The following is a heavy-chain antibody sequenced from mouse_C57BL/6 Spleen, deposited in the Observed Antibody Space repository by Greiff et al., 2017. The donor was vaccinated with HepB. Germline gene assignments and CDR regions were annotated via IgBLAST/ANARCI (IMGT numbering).Heavy chain of an antibody. CDR3: ARGHGSSYYFDY. CDR1: GFTFSDYY. J-gene: IGHJ2*01. V-gene: IGHV5-12*01. D-gene: IGHD1-1*01. Sequence: EVHLVESGGGLVQPGGSLKLSCAASGFTFSDYYMYWVRQTPEKRLEWVAYISNGGGSTYYPDTVKGRFTISRDNAKNTLYLQMSRLKSEDTAMYYCARGHGSSYYFDYWGQGTTLTVSS. CDR2: ISNGGGST.